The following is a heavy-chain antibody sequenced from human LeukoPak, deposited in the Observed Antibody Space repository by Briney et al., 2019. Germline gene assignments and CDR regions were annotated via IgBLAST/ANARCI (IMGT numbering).Heavy chain of an antibody. Sequence: GGSLRLSCAASGFTVSSNYMSWVRQAPGKGLEWVSVIYSGGSTYYADSVKGRFTISRDNSKNTLYLQMNSLRAEDTAVYYCAKHHDYGDYHILDYWGQGTLVTVSS. D-gene: IGHD4-17*01. CDR3: AKHHDYGDYHILDY. V-gene: IGHV3-53*01. J-gene: IGHJ4*02. CDR1: GFTVSSNY. CDR2: IYSGGST.